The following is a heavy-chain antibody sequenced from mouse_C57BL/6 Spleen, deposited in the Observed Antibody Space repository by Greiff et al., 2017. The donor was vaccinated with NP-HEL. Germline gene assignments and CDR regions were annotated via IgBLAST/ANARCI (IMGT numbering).Heavy chain of an antibody. D-gene: IGHD1-1*01. J-gene: IGHJ3*01. CDR3: ARHEDITTPFAY. Sequence: EVHLVESGGGLVQPGGSLKLSCAASGFTFSDYYMYWVRQTPEKRLEWVAYISNGGGSTYYPATVKGRFTISRDNAKNTLYMQMSRLKSEDTAVYYCARHEDITTPFAYWGQGTLVTVSA. CDR1: GFTFSDYY. V-gene: IGHV5-12*01. CDR2: ISNGGGST.